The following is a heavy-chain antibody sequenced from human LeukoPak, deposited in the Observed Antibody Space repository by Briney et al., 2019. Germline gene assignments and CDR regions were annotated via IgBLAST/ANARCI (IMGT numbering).Heavy chain of an antibody. D-gene: IGHD5-12*01. J-gene: IGHJ5*02. CDR3: ARGGGRGYSPFWS. V-gene: IGHV4-34*01. CDR1: GGSISSYY. Sequence: SETLSLTCTVSGGSISSYYWSWIRQPPGKGLEWIGEVNHRGVTNYKSSLRSRVTISVDTSKNQFFLMVRSVTAADTAVYYCARGGGRGYSPFWSWGQGNLVTVSS. CDR2: VNHRGVT.